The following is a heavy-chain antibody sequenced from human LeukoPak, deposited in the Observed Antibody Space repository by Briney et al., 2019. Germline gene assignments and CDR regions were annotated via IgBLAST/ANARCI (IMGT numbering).Heavy chain of an antibody. Sequence: GGSLRLSCAASGFTFSSNSMHWVRQAPGKGLEWVAVISYDGSNKYYADSVKGRFTISRDNSKNTLYLQMNSLRAEDTAVYYCARDYRGSSGYYENWFDPWGQGTLVTVSS. V-gene: IGHV3-30*04. CDR1: GFTFSSNS. CDR2: ISYDGSNK. D-gene: IGHD3-22*01. CDR3: ARDYRGSSGYYENWFDP. J-gene: IGHJ5*02.